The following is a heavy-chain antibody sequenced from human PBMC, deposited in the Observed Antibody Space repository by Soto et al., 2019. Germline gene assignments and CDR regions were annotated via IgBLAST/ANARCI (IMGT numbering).Heavy chain of an antibody. V-gene: IGHV3-21*01. CDR2: ISSSSSYI. CDR3: ARLGYCSSTSCSNDFDY. CDR1: GFTFSSYS. J-gene: IGHJ4*02. Sequence: GGSLRLSCAASGFTFSSYSMNWVRQAPGKGLEWVSSISSSSSYIYYADSVKGRFTISRDNAKNSLYLQMNSLRAEDTAVYYCARLGYCSSTSCSNDFDYWGQGTLVTVSS. D-gene: IGHD2-2*01.